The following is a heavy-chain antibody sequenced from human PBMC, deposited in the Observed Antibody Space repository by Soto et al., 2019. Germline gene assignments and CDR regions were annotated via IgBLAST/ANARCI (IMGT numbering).Heavy chain of an antibody. D-gene: IGHD2-8*01. CDR2: ISGSGGST. V-gene: IGHV3-23*01. CDR1: GFPFSSYA. Sequence: GGSLRLSCAASGFPFSSYAMSWVRQAPGKGLEWVSAISGSGGSTYYADSVKGRFTISRDNSKNTLYLQMNSLRAEDTAVYYCAKDLLSVCYFWFDPWGQGTLVTVSS. J-gene: IGHJ5*02. CDR3: AKDLLSVCYFWFDP.